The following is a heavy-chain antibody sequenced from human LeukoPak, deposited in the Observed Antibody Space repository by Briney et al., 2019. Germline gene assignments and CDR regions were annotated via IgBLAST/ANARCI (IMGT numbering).Heavy chain of an antibody. V-gene: IGHV1-18*01. D-gene: IGHD3-16*01. CDR3: ARDNAVGYFDY. CDR1: GYTFTSYG. CDR2: ISAYNGNT. J-gene: IGHJ4*02. Sequence: GASVTVSCKASGYTFTSYGISGVRQAPGQGLEGMGWISAYNGNTNYVQKLHGRVTTTTETSTSTAYMELRSLRSDDTALYYCARDNAVGYFDYWGQGTLVTVSS.